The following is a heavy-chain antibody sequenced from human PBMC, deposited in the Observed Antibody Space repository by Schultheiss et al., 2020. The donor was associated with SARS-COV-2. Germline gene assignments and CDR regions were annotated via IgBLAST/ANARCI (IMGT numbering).Heavy chain of an antibody. CDR1: GFTFSDYE. J-gene: IGHJ6*02. CDR3: ARKRHYCSGGSCYPGYYYYGLDV. V-gene: IGHV3-48*03. CDR2: ISTSGSTI. D-gene: IGHD2-15*01. Sequence: GGSLRLSCAASGFTFSDYEMNWVRQASGKGLEWISYISTSGSTIYYADSVKGRFTISRDDAENSLYLQMNRLRGEDTAVYYCARKRHYCSGGSCYPGYYYYGLDVWGPGTTVTVSS.